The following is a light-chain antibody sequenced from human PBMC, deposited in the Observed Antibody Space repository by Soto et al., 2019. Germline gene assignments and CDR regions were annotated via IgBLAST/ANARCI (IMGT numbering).Light chain of an antibody. CDR2: DNS. Sequence: QAVLTQPPSLSAAPGQKVTISCSGSSSNLGNNFVSWYQHLPGTAPQLLIYDNSKRSSGIPDRFSGSKSGTSATLGITGLQTGDEADYYCGTWDTSLSAWVFGGGTKLTVL. V-gene: IGLV1-51*01. CDR1: SSNLGNNF. CDR3: GTWDTSLSAWV. J-gene: IGLJ3*02.